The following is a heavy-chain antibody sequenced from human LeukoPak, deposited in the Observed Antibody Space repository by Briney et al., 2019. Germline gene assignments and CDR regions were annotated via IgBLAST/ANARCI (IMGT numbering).Heavy chain of an antibody. J-gene: IGHJ4*02. V-gene: IGHV3-15*01. CDR3: TTTYCGGDCSDYFDY. D-gene: IGHD2-21*02. CDR2: IKSKTDGGTT. CDR1: GFTFSNAW. Sequence: GGSLRLSCAAFGFTFSNAWMSWVRQAPGKGLEWVGRIKSKTDGGTTDYAAPVKGRFTISRDDSKNTLYLQMNSLKTEDTAVYYCTTTYCGGDCSDYFDYWGQGTLVTVSS.